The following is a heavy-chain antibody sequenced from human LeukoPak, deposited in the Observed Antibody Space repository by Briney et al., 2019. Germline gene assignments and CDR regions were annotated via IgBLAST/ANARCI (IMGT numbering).Heavy chain of an antibody. V-gene: IGHV3-21*01. Sequence: GGSLRLSCAASGFTFSSYSMNWVRQAPGKGLVGVSSISSSRNYIYYADAVKGRFTNSRDNTKNSLYLQMNSLRAEDTAVYYCARDLGALGFDYWGQGTLVTVSS. J-gene: IGHJ4*02. D-gene: IGHD4-17*01. CDR2: ISSSRNYI. CDR3: ARDLGALGFDY. CDR1: GFTFSSYS.